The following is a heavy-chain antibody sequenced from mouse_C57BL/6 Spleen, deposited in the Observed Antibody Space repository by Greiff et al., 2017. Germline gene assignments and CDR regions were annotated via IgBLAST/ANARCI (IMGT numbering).Heavy chain of an antibody. V-gene: IGHV1-81*01. Sequence: VKLQESGAELARPGASVKLSCKASGYTFTSYGISWVKQRTGQGLEWIGEIYPRSGNTYYNEKFKGKATLTADKSSSTAYMELRSLTSEDSAVYFCARYYYGSSPSYWYFDVWGTGTTVTVSS. CDR3: ARYYYGSSPSYWYFDV. CDR2: IYPRSGNT. J-gene: IGHJ1*03. D-gene: IGHD1-1*01. CDR1: GYTFTSYG.